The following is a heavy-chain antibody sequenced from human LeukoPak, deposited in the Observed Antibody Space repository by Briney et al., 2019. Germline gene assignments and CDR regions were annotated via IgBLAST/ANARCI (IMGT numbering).Heavy chain of an antibody. Sequence: SETLSLTCTVSGGSISSSSYYWGWIRQPPGKGLEWIGSIYYSGSTYYNPSLKSRVTISVGTSKNQFSLKLSSVTAADTAVYYCARGQGYYGSGSYDWGQGTLVTVSS. J-gene: IGHJ4*02. CDR2: IYYSGST. CDR3: ARGQGYYGSGSYD. V-gene: IGHV4-39*07. D-gene: IGHD3-10*01. CDR1: GGSISSSSYY.